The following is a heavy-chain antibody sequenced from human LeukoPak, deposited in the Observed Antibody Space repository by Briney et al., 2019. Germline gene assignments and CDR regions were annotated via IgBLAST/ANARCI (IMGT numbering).Heavy chain of an antibody. D-gene: IGHD5-18*01. CDR2: INPSGGTT. Sequence: ASVKVSCKASGYTFTSYHMHWVRQAPGQGLEWMGIINPSGGTTNYAQKFRGRVTMTRDMSTSTVYMELSSLRSEDTAVYYCARKRGYSYGPLDYWGQGALVTVSS. CDR3: ARKRGYSYGPLDY. V-gene: IGHV1-46*01. J-gene: IGHJ4*02. CDR1: GYTFTSYH.